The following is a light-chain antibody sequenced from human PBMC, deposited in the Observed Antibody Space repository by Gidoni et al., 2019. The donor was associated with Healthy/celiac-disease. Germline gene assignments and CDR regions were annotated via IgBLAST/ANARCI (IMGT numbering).Light chain of an antibody. V-gene: IGKV3-15*01. J-gene: IGKJ3*01. Sequence: ELPMTQSPATLSVSPVERATITCRASQYVSSHLDWYQQKPGQAPRLLIYGASTRATGIPARFSGSGSGTEFTLTISSLQSEDFAVYYCQQYNNWPSTFXPXTKVEIK. CDR1: QYVSSH. CDR3: QQYNNWPST. CDR2: GAS.